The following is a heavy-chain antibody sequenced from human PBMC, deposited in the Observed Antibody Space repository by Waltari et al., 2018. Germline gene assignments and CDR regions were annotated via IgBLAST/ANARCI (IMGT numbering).Heavy chain of an antibody. J-gene: IGHJ3*02. V-gene: IGHV3-53*01. CDR1: GFNVSNNY. Sequence: EVQLVESGGGLIQPGGSLRISFSASGFNVSNNYITWVRQAPGKGLEWVSVIYSGGGTYYADSVRGRFTISRDKVKNTVYLQMNSLRAEDTAVYYCGNIGDFDIWGQGTMVTVSS. CDR2: IYSGGGT. D-gene: IGHD5-12*01. CDR3: GNIGDFDI.